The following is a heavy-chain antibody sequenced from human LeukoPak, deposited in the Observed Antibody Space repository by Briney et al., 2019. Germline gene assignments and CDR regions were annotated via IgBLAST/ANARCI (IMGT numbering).Heavy chain of an antibody. CDR3: ARSRGYQWLLGYQDLDF. D-gene: IGHD6-19*01. J-gene: IGHJ4*02. CDR2: ISSSSSYI. Sequence: GGSLRLSCAASGFTFSNYTMNWVRQAPGKGLEWVSSISSSSSYIYYADSVKGRFTISRDNAKNSLYLQMNGLRAEDTALYFCARSRGYQWLLGYQDLDFWGQGTLVTVSS. CDR1: GFTFSNYT. V-gene: IGHV3-21*01.